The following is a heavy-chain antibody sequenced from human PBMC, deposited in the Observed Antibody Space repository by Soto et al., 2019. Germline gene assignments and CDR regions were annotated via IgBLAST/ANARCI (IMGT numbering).Heavy chain of an antibody. CDR2: IYYSGST. V-gene: IGHV4-31*03. CDR1: GGSISSGGYY. CDR3: ARDQYGSGSYHFDY. J-gene: IGHJ4*02. D-gene: IGHD3-10*01. Sequence: PSETLSLTCTVSGGSISSGGYYWSWIRQHPGKGLEWIGYIYYSGSTYYNPSLKSRVTISVDTTKNQLSLKLSSVTAADTAVYYCARDQYGSGSYHFDYWGQGTLVTVSS.